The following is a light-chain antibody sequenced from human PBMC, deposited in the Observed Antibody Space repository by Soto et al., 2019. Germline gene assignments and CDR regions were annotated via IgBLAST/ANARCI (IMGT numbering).Light chain of an antibody. CDR3: QQYKNWPPIT. CDR1: QSVSSN. Sequence: ETVMTQSPATLSVSPGERATISCRASQSVSSNLAWYQQKPGQAPRLLIYGASTRATGIPARFSGSGSGTEFTLTISSLQSEDFAVYYCQQYKNWPPITFGQGTRLENK. V-gene: IGKV3-15*01. CDR2: GAS. J-gene: IGKJ5*01.